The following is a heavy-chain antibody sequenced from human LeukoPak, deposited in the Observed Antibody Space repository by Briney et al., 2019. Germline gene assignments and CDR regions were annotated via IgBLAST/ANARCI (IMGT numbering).Heavy chain of an antibody. CDR1: GFTVSSNS. D-gene: IGHD6-13*01. V-gene: IGHV3-53*01. CDR3: AIGRAAAGIHWFDP. CDR2: IYSDNT. J-gene: IGHJ5*02. Sequence: GGSLRLSCTVSGFTVSSNSMSWVRQAPGKGLEWVSFIYSDNTHYSDSVKGRFTISRDNSKNTLYLQMNSLRAEDTAVYYCAIGRAAAGIHWFDPWGQGTLVTVSS.